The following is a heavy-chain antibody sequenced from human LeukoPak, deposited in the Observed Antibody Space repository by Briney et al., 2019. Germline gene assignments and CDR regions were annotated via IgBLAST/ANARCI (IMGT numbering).Heavy chain of an antibody. J-gene: IGHJ4*02. CDR2: IWYDGSNK. CDR1: GFTFSSYG. V-gene: IGHV3-33*01. CDR3: ARDPSHLYYFDY. Sequence: PGGSLRLSCAASGFTFSSYGMHWVRQAPGKGLEWVAVIWYDGSNKYYADSVKGRFTISRDNSKNTMDLQMNSLRAEDTAVYYCARDPSHLYYFDYWGQGTLVTVSS.